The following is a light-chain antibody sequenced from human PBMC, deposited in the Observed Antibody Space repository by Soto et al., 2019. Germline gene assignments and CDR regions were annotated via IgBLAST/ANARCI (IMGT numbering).Light chain of an antibody. Sequence: QSVLTQPASVSGSPGPSITISCTGTSSDVGGYNYVSWYQQHPGKAPKLMIYEVSNRPSGVSNRFSGSQSGNTSSLTISGLQAEDEADYYCRSYTSSSTVVFGGGTKLPVL. CDR1: SSDVGGYNY. CDR2: EVS. V-gene: IGLV2-14*01. J-gene: IGLJ2*01. CDR3: RSYTSSSTVV.